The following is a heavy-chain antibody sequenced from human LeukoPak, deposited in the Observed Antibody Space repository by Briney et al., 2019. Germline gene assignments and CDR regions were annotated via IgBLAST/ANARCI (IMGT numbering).Heavy chain of an antibody. D-gene: IGHD3-9*01. CDR1: GYTFTGYY. CDR2: INSNSGGT. Sequence: GASLKVSCKASGYTFTGYYMHWVRQAPGQGLEWRGWINSNSGGTNYAQKFEGWVTMTRDTSISTAYMELSRLRSDDTGVYYCARSEGAYDILTGYHYYYYGMDVCGKGTTVTVSS. CDR3: ARSEGAYDILTGYHYYYYGMDV. J-gene: IGHJ6*04. V-gene: IGHV1-2*04.